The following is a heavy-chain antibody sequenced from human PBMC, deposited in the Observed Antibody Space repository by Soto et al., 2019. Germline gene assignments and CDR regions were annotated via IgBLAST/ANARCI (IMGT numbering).Heavy chain of an antibody. D-gene: IGHD3-22*01. Sequence: KASETLSLTCTVSGASISSSYWSWIRQSPGKGLEWIGYVYYSGSTKYNPSLKSRVTTSVDTSKNQFSLKLSSVTDADTAVYYCARGYYDSNGQSNTFDIWGQGTMVTVSS. V-gene: IGHV4-59*01. CDR2: VYYSGST. J-gene: IGHJ3*02. CDR1: GASISSSY. CDR3: ARGYYDSNGQSNTFDI.